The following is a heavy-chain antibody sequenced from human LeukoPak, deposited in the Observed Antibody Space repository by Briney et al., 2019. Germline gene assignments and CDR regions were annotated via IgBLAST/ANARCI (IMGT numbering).Heavy chain of an antibody. J-gene: IGHJ4*02. D-gene: IGHD6-13*01. V-gene: IGHV4-61*01. CDR1: GGAVSSSNYY. CDR2: FSYNAHS. CDR3: ARASEAGTGPDY. Sequence: SETLSLTCAVSGGAVSSSNYYWSWIRQSPGKGLEWVGFFSYNAHSDYNPSLKSRVTISIDTSRNQFSLRLTSVTAADTAIYYCARASEAGTGPDYWGQGTLVTVSS.